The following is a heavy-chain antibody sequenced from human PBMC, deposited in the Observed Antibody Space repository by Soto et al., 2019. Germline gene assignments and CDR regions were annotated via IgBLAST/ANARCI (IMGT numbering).Heavy chain of an antibody. D-gene: IGHD6-19*01. Sequence: QVQLVQSGAEVKKPGASVKVSCKASGYTFTSYDINWVRQATGQGLEWMGWMNPNSGNTGYAQKFQGRVTMTRNTSISTAYMELSSLRSEDTAVYYCARGRYSSGLRGDYYYYGMDVWGQGTTVTVSS. J-gene: IGHJ6*02. CDR1: GYTFTSYD. CDR3: ARGRYSSGLRGDYYYYGMDV. CDR2: MNPNSGNT. V-gene: IGHV1-8*01.